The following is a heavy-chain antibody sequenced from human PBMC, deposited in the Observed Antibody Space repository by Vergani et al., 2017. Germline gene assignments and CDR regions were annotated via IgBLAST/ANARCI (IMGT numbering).Heavy chain of an antibody. V-gene: IGHV3-9*01. CDR2: INWNSDSI. CDR3: VKDIAASGNYWYFDL. J-gene: IGHJ2*01. D-gene: IGHD6-13*01. Sequence: EAYLVQSGGDLVTPGGSLRLSCAASGFTFDDYAMHWVRQAPGKGLEWVSGINWNSDSIAYADSVKGRFTISRDNAKNSLYLQMNSLRAEDTALYYCVKDIAASGNYWYFDLWGRGTLVTVSS. CDR1: GFTFDDYA.